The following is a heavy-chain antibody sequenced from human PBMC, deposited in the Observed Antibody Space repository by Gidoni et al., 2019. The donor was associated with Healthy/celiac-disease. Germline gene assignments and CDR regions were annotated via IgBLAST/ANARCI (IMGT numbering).Heavy chain of an antibody. CDR3: ARGDGSKVISWFDP. V-gene: IGHV4-30-2*01. CDR2: IYHSGST. J-gene: IGHJ5*02. Sequence: QLQLQESGSGLVKPSQTLSLTCAVSGGSIRSGGYSWSWIRQPPGKGLEWIGYIYHSGSTYYNPSLKSRVTISVDRSKNQFSLKLSSVTAADTAVYYCARGDGSKVISWFDPWGQGTLVTVSS. D-gene: IGHD2-21*01. CDR1: GGSIRSGGYS.